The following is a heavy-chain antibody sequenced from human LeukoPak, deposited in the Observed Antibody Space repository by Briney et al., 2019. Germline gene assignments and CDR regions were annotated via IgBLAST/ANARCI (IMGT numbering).Heavy chain of an antibody. CDR1: GFTFDDYA. CDR2: ISWNSETI. CDR3: ATNGGGDSGYGNFDY. V-gene: IGHV3-9*01. Sequence: GGSLRLSCAVSGFTFDDYAMHWVRQVPGKGLEWVSGISWNSETIGYADSVKGRFTISRNNAKNSLYLQMNSLRAEDTALYYCATNGGGDSGYGNFDYWGQGTLVTVSS. D-gene: IGHD5-12*01. J-gene: IGHJ4*02.